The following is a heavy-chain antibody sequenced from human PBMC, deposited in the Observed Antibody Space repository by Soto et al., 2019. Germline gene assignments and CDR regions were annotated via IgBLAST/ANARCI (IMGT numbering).Heavy chain of an antibody. J-gene: IGHJ4*01. V-gene: IGHV1-18*03. CDR1: GYTFTSYG. CDR3: KREDPPLMN. CDR2: ISAYNGNT. Sequence: QVQLVQSGAEVKKPGASVKVSCKASGYTFTSYGISWVRQAPGQGLERMGWISAYNGNTNYAQKLQGIITMTTDACPSTAYMELRRLRPDDVAVYYVKREDPPLMNWRHGTLVTVSP.